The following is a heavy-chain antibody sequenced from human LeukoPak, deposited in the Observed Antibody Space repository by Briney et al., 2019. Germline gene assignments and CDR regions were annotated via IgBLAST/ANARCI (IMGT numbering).Heavy chain of an antibody. CDR1: GFTFSSYW. Sequence: GGSLRLSCAASGFTFSSYWMSWVRQAPGKGLEWVANIKQDGSEKYYVDSVKGRFTISRDNAKNSLYLQMNSLRAEDTAVYYCARVDDSSGYYFDYWGQGTLVTVSS. J-gene: IGHJ4*02. D-gene: IGHD3-22*01. CDR2: IKQDGSEK. V-gene: IGHV3-7*01. CDR3: ARVDDSSGYYFDY.